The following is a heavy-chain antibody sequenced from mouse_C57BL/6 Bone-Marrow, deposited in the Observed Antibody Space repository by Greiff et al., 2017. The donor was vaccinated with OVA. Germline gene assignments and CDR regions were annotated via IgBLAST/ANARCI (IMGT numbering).Heavy chain of an antibody. CDR1: VYTFTSYL. J-gene: IGHJ3*01. Sequence: QVQLQQPGAELVKPGAYVKLSCNASVYTFTSYLMHWVKQRPGRGLEWIGRIDPNSGGTKYNEKFKSKATLTVDKPSSTAYMQLSSLTSEDSAVYYCARNYYGSSSAWFAYWGQGTLVTVSA. V-gene: IGHV1-72*01. D-gene: IGHD1-1*01. CDR3: ARNYYGSSSAWFAY. CDR2: IDPNSGGT.